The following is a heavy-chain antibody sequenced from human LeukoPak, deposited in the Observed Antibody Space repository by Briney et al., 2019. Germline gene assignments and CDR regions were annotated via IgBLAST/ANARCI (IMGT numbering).Heavy chain of an antibody. J-gene: IGHJ6*03. CDR3: ARLSNYDSGSYYTGGFYDMDV. CDR2: ISHSGSA. D-gene: IGHD3-10*01. V-gene: IGHV4-38-2*01. Sequence: SETLSLTCGVCGYSITSGHYWGWIRQSPVKGLEWIGSISHSGSAYFNPSLKSRVDIFLEMSKNQFSLELTSVTAADTAIYYCARLSNYDSGSYYTGGFYDMDVWGKGTTVTVSS. CDR1: GYSITSGHY.